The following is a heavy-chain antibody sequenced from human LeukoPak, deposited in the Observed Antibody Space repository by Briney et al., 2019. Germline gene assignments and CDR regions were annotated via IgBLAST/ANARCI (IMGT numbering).Heavy chain of an antibody. CDR1: GFTFSSYA. CDR2: ISGSGGST. V-gene: IGHV3-23*01. J-gene: IGHJ6*02. CDR3: ARDGRYRSGSYHYYAMDV. Sequence: GGSLRLSCAASGFTFSSYAMSWVRQAPGKGLEWVSAISGSGGSTYYADSVKGRFTISRDNAKNSLTLQMNSLRAEDTAVYYCARDGRYRSGSYHYYAMDVWGQGTTVTVS. D-gene: IGHD5-18*01.